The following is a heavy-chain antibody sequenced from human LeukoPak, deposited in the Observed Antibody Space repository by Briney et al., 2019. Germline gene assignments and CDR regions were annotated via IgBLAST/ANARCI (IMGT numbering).Heavy chain of an antibody. CDR3: ARERTVVTPGRWRASGGAFDI. D-gene: IGHD4-23*01. CDR1: GFTFDDYG. Sequence: GGSLRLSCAASGFTFDDYGMSWVRQAPGKGLEWVSGINWNGGSTGYADSVKGRFTISRDNAKNSLYLQMNSPRAEDTALYYCARERTVVTPGRWRASGGAFDIWGQGTMVTVSS. V-gene: IGHV3-20*04. J-gene: IGHJ3*02. CDR2: INWNGGST.